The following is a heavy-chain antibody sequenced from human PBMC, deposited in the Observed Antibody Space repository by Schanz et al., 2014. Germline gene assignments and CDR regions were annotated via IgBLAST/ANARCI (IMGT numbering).Heavy chain of an antibody. V-gene: IGHV3-48*04. CDR3: ARGVRIDY. Sequence: EVQLVDSGGGLVRPGGSLRLSCTTSGLIFSTYTLNWVRQAPGKGLEWISYISFSGNTIYYADSVKGRFTISRDNAKNSLYLQMNSLTAEDTAVYYCARGVRIDYWGQGVRXIVSS. CDR1: GLIFSTYT. J-gene: IGHJ4*02. D-gene: IGHD3-3*01. CDR2: ISFSGNTI.